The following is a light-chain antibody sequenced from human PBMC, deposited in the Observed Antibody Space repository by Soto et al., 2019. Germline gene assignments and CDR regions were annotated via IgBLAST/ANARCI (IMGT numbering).Light chain of an antibody. CDR2: GAS. Sequence: EIVLTQSPGTLSLSPGERATLSCRASQSVSSSYLAWYQQKPGQAPRLLIYGASSRATGIPDRFSGSGSGTDLTLTISRLEPEDLAVYYCQQYGSSPITFGPGTKVDIK. J-gene: IGKJ3*01. V-gene: IGKV3-20*01. CDR3: QQYGSSPIT. CDR1: QSVSSSY.